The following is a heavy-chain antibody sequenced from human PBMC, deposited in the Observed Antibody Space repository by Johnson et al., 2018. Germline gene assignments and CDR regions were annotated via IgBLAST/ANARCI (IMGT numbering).Heavy chain of an antibody. Sequence: VQLVESGGGLVQPGRSVRLSCAASGFNFDDYAMHWVRQAPGKGLEWVSGISWSSNSIGYADYVKGRFTFSRDNAKNSLYLQMNSRRTEDTAFYYCAGGGGFCSGDSCYPYGLPIWGQGAMVTVSS. D-gene: IGHD2-15*01. CDR2: ISWSSNSI. V-gene: IGHV3-9*01. CDR1: GFNFDDYA. J-gene: IGHJ3*02. CDR3: AGGGGFCSGDSCYPYGLPI.